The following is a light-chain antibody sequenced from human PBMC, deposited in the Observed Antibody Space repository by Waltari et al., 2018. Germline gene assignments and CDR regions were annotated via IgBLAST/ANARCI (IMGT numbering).Light chain of an antibody. CDR3: QHYDGVPPWT. V-gene: IGKV1-33*01. Sequence: DIQMTQSPSSLSASVGDRVTITCQASRTINYYLNLYQQKPGKAPKLLFYDASTLETGVPSRLSGSGSGTDVVYTISRLQPEDIATYYCQHYDGVPPWTFGQGTRVDFK. CDR1: RTINYY. J-gene: IGKJ1*01. CDR2: DAS.